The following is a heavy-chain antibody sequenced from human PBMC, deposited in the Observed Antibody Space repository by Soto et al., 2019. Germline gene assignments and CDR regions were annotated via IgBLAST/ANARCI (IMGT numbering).Heavy chain of an antibody. CDR2: ISAYNGNT. CDR1: GYTFTSYG. CDR3: ARDPTHQPSAPPSYYYYGMDV. V-gene: IGHV1-18*01. J-gene: IGHJ6*02. Sequence: QVQLVQSGAEVKKPGASVKVSCKASGYTFTSYGISWVRQAPGQGLEWMGWISAYNGNTNYEHKLQGRVTMTTDTSQSKAYMAMRSLRSDDTAVYYCARDPTHQPSAPPSYYYYGMDVWGQGTTVTVSS.